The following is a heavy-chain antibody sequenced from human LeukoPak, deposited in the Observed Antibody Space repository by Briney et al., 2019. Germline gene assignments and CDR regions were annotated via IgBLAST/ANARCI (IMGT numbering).Heavy chain of an antibody. Sequence: GGSLRLSCAASGFTFSSYWMSWVRQAPGKGLEWVANIKQDGSEKYYVDSVKGRFTISRDNAKNSPYLQMNSLRAEDTAVYYCARVRLDYGDYLEAFDYWGQGTLVTVSS. CDR2: IKQDGSEK. D-gene: IGHD4-17*01. CDR1: GFTFSSYW. CDR3: ARVRLDYGDYLEAFDY. V-gene: IGHV3-7*01. J-gene: IGHJ4*02.